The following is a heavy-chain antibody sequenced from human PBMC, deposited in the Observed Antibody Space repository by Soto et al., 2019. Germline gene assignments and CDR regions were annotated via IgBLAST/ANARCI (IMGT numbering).Heavy chain of an antibody. Sequence: QVQLDQWGPGVLKPSETLSLTCKVYGGSFSGHYWSWIRQAPGRGLEGIAENIHTGATHYDPSLKSRVTVSLDTSKNQFSLNLTSVTAADTAVYYCARGIIPDFRRHMDVWGKGTTVTVAS. CDR1: GGSFSGHY. CDR2: NIHTGAT. J-gene: IGHJ6*03. V-gene: IGHV4-34*01. CDR3: ARGIIPDFRRHMDV. D-gene: IGHD3-3*01.